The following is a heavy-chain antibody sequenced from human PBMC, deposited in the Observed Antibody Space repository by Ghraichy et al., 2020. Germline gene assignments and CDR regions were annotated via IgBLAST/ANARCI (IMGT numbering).Heavy chain of an antibody. J-gene: IGHJ3*02. CDR3: AKEEGMTYDYVWGSYSPHAFDI. V-gene: IGHV3-23*01. CDR2: ISGSGGST. D-gene: IGHD3-16*01. Sequence: GGSLRLSCAASGFTFSSYAMSWVRQAPGKGLEWVSAISGSGGSTYYADSVKGRFTISRDNSKNTLYLQMNSLRAEDTAVYYCAKEEGMTYDYVWGSYSPHAFDIWGQGTMVTVSS. CDR1: GFTFSSYA.